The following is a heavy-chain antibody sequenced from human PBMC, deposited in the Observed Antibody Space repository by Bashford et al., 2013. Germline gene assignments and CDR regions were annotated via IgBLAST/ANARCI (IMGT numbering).Heavy chain of an antibody. Sequence: GESLKISCKGSGYSFTSDWISWVRQMPGKGLEWMGRIDPIDSYTNYSPSFQGHVAISLDRSINTAYLQWSSLRASDTAIYYCARTTGTTFDYWGQGTLVTVSS. V-gene: IGHV5-10-1*01. CDR2: IDPIDSYT. CDR1: GYSFTSDW. J-gene: IGHJ4*02. CDR3: ARTTGTTFDY. D-gene: IGHD1-1*01.